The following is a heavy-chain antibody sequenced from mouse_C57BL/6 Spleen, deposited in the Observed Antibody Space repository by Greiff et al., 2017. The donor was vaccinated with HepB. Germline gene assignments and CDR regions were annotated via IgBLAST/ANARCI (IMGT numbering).Heavy chain of an antibody. Sequence: EVQLQQSGPELVKPGASVKISCKASGYTFTDYYMNWVKQSHGKSLEWIGDINPNNGGTSYNQKFKGKATLTVDKSSSTAYMELRSLPSEDSAVYYCARAPGDYFDYWGQGTTLTVSS. CDR3: ARAPGDYFDY. V-gene: IGHV1-26*01. CDR2: INPNNGGT. CDR1: GYTFTDYY. J-gene: IGHJ2*01.